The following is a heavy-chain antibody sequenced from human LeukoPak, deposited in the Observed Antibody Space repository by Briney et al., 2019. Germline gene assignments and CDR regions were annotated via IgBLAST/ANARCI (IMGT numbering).Heavy chain of an antibody. J-gene: IGHJ4*02. D-gene: IGHD6-19*01. V-gene: IGHV3-20*04. CDR2: INWNGGST. CDR3: ARAQGIAVAGTFGDDY. Sequence: GGSLRLSCAASGFTFSSYGMSWARQAPGKGLEWVSGINWNGGSTGYADSVKGRFTISRDNAKNSLYLQMNSLRAEDTALYYCARAQGIAVAGTFGDDYWGQGTLVTVSS. CDR1: GFTFSSYG.